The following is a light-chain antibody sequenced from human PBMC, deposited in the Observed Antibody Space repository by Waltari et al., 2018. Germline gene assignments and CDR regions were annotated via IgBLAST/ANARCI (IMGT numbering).Light chain of an antibody. V-gene: IGKV4-1*01. CDR1: QSILYSSNDKHY. CDR3: QQYYRSRT. Sequence: DLVMTHSTDTLAVSLGERATINCKSRQSILYSSNDKHYLAWYQQKPGQPPKLLIYWASTRESVVPDRFSGSGSGTYFTLTISSLQAEDVAVYYCQQYYRSRTFGQGTRVEIK. J-gene: IGKJ1*01. CDR2: WAS.